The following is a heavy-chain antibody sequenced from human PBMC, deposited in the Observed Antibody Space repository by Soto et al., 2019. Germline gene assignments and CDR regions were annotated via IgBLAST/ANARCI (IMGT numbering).Heavy chain of an antibody. CDR1: GGSISSSSYY. V-gene: IGHV4-39*01. CDR3: ARTGVRGWAFDY. D-gene: IGHD6-19*01. Sequence: QLQLQESGPRLVKPSETLSLTCTVSGGSISSSSYYWGWIRQPPGKGLEWIGSIYYSGSTYYNPSLKSRVTISVDTSKNQFSLKLSSVTAADTAVYYCARTGVRGWAFDYWGQGTLVTVSS. CDR2: IYYSGST. J-gene: IGHJ4*02.